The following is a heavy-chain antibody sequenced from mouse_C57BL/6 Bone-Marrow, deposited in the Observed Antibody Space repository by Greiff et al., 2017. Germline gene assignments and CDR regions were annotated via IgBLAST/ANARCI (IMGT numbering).Heavy chain of an antibody. V-gene: IGHV1-78*01. CDR2: IYPRDGST. J-gene: IGHJ4*01. Sequence: VQLQQSDAELVKPGASVKISCKVSGYTFTDHTIHWMKQRPEQGLEWIGYIYPRDGSTKYNEKFKGKATLTADKSSSTAYMQLNSLTSEDSAVYFCARWGKYYYGPLYAMDYWGQGTSVTVSS. CDR3: ARWGKYYYGPLYAMDY. D-gene: IGHD1-1*01. CDR1: GYTFTDHT.